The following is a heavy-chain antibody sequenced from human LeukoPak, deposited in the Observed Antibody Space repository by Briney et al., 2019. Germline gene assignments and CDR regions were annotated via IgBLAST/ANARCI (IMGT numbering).Heavy chain of an antibody. V-gene: IGHV4-34*01. D-gene: IGHD3-22*01. CDR2: INHSGST. Sequence: SETLSLTCTVYGGSFSGYYWSWIRQPPGKGLEWIGEINHSGSTNYNPSLKSRVTISVDTSKNQFSLKLSSVTAADTAVYFCARDLTDYYELDYWGQGTLVTVSS. CDR1: GGSFSGYY. CDR3: ARDLTDYYELDY. J-gene: IGHJ4*02.